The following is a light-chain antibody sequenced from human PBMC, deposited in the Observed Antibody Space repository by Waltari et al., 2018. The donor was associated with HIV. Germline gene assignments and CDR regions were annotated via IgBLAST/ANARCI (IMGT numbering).Light chain of an antibody. CDR2: GTS. V-gene: IGKV3-15*01. CDR3: HHYNNWRET. J-gene: IGKJ1*01. CDR1: QSVNSN. Sequence: EILMTQSPATLSVSPGEIAPPSCRASQSVNSNLAWYQQNPGQTPRLLIYGTSTRATDIPARFSGSGSGTEFTLTISSLQSEDFAVYYCHHYNNWRETFGQGTKVEIK.